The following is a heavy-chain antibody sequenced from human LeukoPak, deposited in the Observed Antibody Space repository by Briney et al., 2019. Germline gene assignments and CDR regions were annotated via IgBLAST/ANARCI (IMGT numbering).Heavy chain of an antibody. CDR2: MYYSGST. CDR3: ARLTGYSSESWFDP. V-gene: IGHV4-59*02. D-gene: IGHD3-9*01. CDR1: GGSVSSYY. J-gene: IGHJ5*02. Sequence: ASETLSLTCTVSGGSVSSYYWSWIRQPPGKGLEWIGYMYYSGSTNYNPSLKSRVTISVDTSKNQFSLKLSSVTAADTAVYYCARLTGYSSESWFDPWGQGTLVTVSS.